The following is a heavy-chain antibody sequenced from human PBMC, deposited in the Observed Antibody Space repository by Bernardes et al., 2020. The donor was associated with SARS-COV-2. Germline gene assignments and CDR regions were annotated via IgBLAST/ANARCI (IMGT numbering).Heavy chain of an antibody. CDR3: VKGSVAVAGVDY. CDR1: GFTFSSYA. CDR2: ISSDGDNT. V-gene: IGHV3-64D*06. D-gene: IGHD6-19*01. J-gene: IGHJ4*02. Sequence: GGSLRLACSASGFTFSSYALHWVRQAPGKGLEYVSAISSDGDNTYYADSVKGRFIISRDNSKNMLHLQMSSLRLEDTAMYYCVKGSVAVAGVDYWGQGTLVNVST.